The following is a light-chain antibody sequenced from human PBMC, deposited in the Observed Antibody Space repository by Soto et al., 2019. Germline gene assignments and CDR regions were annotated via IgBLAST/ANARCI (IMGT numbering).Light chain of an antibody. CDR1: SSNIGSNT. CDR2: SNN. Sequence: QSVLTQPPSASGAPGQRVTISCSGSSSNIGSNTVNWYQQLPGTAPKLLIYSNNQRPSGVPDRFSGSKSGTSASLAISGLQSEDEADYYCSSYAGSNTVLFGGGTKVTVL. J-gene: IGLJ2*01. V-gene: IGLV1-44*01. CDR3: SSYAGSNTVL.